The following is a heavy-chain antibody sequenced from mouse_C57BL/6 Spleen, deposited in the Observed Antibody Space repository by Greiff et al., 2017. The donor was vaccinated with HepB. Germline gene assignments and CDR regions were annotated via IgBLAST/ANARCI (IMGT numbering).Heavy chain of an antibody. J-gene: IGHJ2*01. CDR2: IYPGDGDT. Sequence: QVQLQQSGPELVKPGASVKISCKASGYAFSSSWMNWVKQRPGKGLEWIGRIYPGDGDTNYNGKFKGKATLTADKSSSTAYMQLSSLTSEGSAVYFCARSDYYGRSYGYFANGGQGTTLTVSS. CDR1: GYAFSSSW. CDR3: ARSDYYGRSYGYFAN. V-gene: IGHV1-82*01. D-gene: IGHD1-1*01.